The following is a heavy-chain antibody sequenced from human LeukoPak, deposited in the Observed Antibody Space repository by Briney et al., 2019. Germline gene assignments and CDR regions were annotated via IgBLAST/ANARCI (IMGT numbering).Heavy chain of an antibody. CDR1: GYSISSGYY. Sequence: SETLSLTCTVSGYSISSGYYWGWIRQPPGKGLEWIGSIYHSGSTYYNPSLKSRVTISVDTSKNQFSLKLSSVTAADTAVYYCASITMVRGVVNWGQGTLVTVSS. D-gene: IGHD3-10*01. J-gene: IGHJ4*02. V-gene: IGHV4-38-2*02. CDR2: IYHSGST. CDR3: ASITMVRGVVN.